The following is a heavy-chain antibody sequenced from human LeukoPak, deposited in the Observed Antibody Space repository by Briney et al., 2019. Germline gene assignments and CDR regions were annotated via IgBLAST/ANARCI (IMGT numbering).Heavy chain of an antibody. CDR3: ARGSYQLLWLDYYYYMDV. CDR1: GYTFTSYG. CDR2: ISAYNGNT. J-gene: IGHJ6*03. Sequence: ASVEVSCKASGYTFTSYGISWVRQAPGQALESMGWISAYNGNTNYAQKLQGRVTMTKDTSTSTAYMELRSLRSDDTAVYYCARGSYQLLWLDYYYYMDVWGKGTTVTVSS. D-gene: IGHD2-2*01. V-gene: IGHV1-18*01.